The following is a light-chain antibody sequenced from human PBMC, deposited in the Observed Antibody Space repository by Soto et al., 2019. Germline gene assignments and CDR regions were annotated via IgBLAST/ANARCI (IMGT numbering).Light chain of an antibody. Sequence: EIVMTQSPATLSVSPGERATLSCRASQSVSSNLAWYQQKPGQAPRLLIYGASTRVTGIPARFSGSGSGTEFPLTISSLQSEDFAVYYCQQYNNWPVYTFGQGTKLEIK. V-gene: IGKV3-15*01. CDR3: QQYNNWPVYT. CDR1: QSVSSN. CDR2: GAS. J-gene: IGKJ2*01.